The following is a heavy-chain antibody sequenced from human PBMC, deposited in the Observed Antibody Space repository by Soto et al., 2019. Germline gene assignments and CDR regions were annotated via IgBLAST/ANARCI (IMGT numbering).Heavy chain of an antibody. CDR1: GYSFTNYG. J-gene: IGHJ4*02. D-gene: IGHD6-25*01. CDR2: ISPSSGYT. V-gene: IGHV1-18*01. CDR3: AREMWTRSGPQNFFDY. Sequence: GASGKVSCKASGYSFTNYGFCWVRQVPGQGLEWMGYISPSSGYTTYAPNLQERVIMTTDSSTTTVYMELRSLTSDDTAVYYCAREMWTRSGPQNFFDYWGQGXLVTSPQ.